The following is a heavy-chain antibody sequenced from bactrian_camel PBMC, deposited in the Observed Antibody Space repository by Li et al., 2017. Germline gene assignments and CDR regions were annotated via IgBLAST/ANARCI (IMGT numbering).Heavy chain of an antibody. CDR3: AATRGPLPVRWVFEEGRYKY. J-gene: IGHJ4*01. CDR1: RYGLRLFC. V-gene: IGHV3S63*01. CDR2: VDWNGRA. D-gene: IGHD4*01. Sequence: HVQLVESGGGSVQAGGSLTLSCEPSRYGLRLFCAAWFRQVPGKEREGVASVDWNGRASYTDSVKGRFTISQDNANNTVWLRMDSLKPDDTATYYCAATRGPLPVRWVFEEGRYKYWGQGTQVTVS.